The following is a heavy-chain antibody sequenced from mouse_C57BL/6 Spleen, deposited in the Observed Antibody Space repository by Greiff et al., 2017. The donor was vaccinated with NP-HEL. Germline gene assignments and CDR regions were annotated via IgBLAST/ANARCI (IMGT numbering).Heavy chain of an antibody. Sequence: VQLQQSGAELVRPGASVTLSCKASGYTFTDYEMHWVKQTPVHGLEWIGSIDPETGGTAYNQKFKGKAILTADKSSSTAYMELRSLTSEDSAVYYCTRTYCDSSSYAMDYWGQGTSVTVSS. D-gene: IGHD1-1*01. J-gene: IGHJ4*01. CDR3: TRTYCDSSSYAMDY. CDR1: GYTFTDYE. CDR2: IDPETGGT. V-gene: IGHV1-15*01.